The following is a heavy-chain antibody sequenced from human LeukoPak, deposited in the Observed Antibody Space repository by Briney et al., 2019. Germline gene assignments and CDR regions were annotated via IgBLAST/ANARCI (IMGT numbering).Heavy chain of an antibody. V-gene: IGHV4-59*01. CDR2: IYFGGST. CDR3: ARLRLWWFVP. CDR1: GGSISNYY. D-gene: IGHD5-12*01. J-gene: IGHJ5*02. Sequence: SETLSLTCTASGGSISNYYWRWIRQPPGKGLEWMGDIYFGGSTKYNPSLKSRGTISVATYKNQCSLRLSSVTAGDTAVYYCARLRLWWFVPWGEGTLVTVSS.